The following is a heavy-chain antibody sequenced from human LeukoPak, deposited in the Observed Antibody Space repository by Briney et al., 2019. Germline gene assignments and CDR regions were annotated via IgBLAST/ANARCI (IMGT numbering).Heavy chain of an antibody. CDR3: ARDPYSGSYSAYYYYYMDV. CDR1: GFTFSSYG. D-gene: IGHD1-26*01. CDR2: ITSSSSYI. Sequence: RGSLRLSCAASGFTFSSYGMNWVRHAPGKGLEWVSSITSSSSYIYYADSVKGRFTISRDNAKNSLYLQMNSLRAEDTAVYYCARDPYSGSYSAYYYYYMDVWGKGTTVTVSS. J-gene: IGHJ6*03. V-gene: IGHV3-21*01.